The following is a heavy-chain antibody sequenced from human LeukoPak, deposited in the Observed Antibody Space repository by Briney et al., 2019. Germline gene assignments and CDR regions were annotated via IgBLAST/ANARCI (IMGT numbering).Heavy chain of an antibody. CDR2: IYYSGST. D-gene: IGHD2-21*01. CDR3: ARSSAYFTVNYYFDY. V-gene: IGHV4-59*01. Sequence: SETLSLTCTVSGGSISSYYWSWIRQPPGKGLEWIGYIYYSGSTNYNPSLKSRVTISVDTSKNQFSLKLSSVTAADTAVHYCARSSAYFTVNYYFDYWGQGTLVTVSS. CDR1: GGSISSYY. J-gene: IGHJ4*02.